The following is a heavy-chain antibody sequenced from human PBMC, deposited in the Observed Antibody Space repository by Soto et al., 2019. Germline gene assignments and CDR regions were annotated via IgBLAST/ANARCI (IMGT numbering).Heavy chain of an antibody. J-gene: IGHJ6*02. Sequence: TSETLSLTCAVSGGSISSGGYSWSWIRQPPGKGLEWIGYIYHSGSTYYNPSLKSRVTISVDKSKNQFSLKLSSVTAADTAVYYCARNGLSYGSGSYSRYRYYGMDVWGQGTTVTVSS. CDR2: IYHSGST. CDR3: ARNGLSYGSGSYSRYRYYGMDV. V-gene: IGHV4-30-2*01. D-gene: IGHD3-10*01. CDR1: GGSISSGGYS.